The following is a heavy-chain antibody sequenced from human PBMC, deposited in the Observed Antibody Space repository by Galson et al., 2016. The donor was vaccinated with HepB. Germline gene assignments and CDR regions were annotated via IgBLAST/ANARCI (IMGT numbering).Heavy chain of an antibody. CDR3: ARDDVWGSYRYAFDF. V-gene: IGHV4-59*11. Sequence: ETLSLTCTVSIDSITGHYWSWIRQPPGKGLEWIGYISYSGSTNYNPSLKSRVTISVDTSKNQLSLKLSSVAAADTAVYYCARDDVWGSYRYAFDFWGQGTLVTDSS. CDR2: ISYSGST. D-gene: IGHD3-16*02. J-gene: IGHJ4*02. CDR1: IDSITGHY.